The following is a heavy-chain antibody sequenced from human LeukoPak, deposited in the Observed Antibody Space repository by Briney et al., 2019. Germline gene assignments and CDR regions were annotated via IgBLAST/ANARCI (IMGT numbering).Heavy chain of an antibody. J-gene: IGHJ3*02. Sequence: PSETLSLTCSVSGGSISSYYWSWVPQPPAKGLEWVGCIYYSGSTNYKPSLKSRVTMSVDTSKNQFSLKLSSVSAADTAVYYCARDDGYSFAFDIWGQGTIVTVSS. D-gene: IGHD5-18*01. CDR2: IYYSGST. CDR1: GGSISSYY. CDR3: ARDDGYSFAFDI. V-gene: IGHV4-59*01.